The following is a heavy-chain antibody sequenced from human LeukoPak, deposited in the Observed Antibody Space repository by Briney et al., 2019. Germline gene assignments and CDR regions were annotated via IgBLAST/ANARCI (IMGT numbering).Heavy chain of an antibody. CDR1: GFTFSSYA. CDR2: ISYDGSNK. CDR3: ARGPERTGVGTRYYYDMDV. V-gene: IGHV3-30-3*01. D-gene: IGHD2-8*01. Sequence: PGGSLRLSCAASGFTFSSYAMHWVRQAPGKGLEWVAVISYDGSNKYYADSVKGRFTICRDNSKNTLYLQMNSLRAEDTAVYYCARGPERTGVGTRYYYDMDVWGQGTTVTVPS. J-gene: IGHJ6*02.